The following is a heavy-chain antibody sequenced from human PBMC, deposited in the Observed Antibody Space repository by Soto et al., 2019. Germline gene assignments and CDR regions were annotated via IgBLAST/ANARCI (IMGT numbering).Heavy chain of an antibody. J-gene: IGHJ4*02. CDR3: ARSLITMMGVFDY. CDR1: GGSISSYY. D-gene: IGHD3-22*01. Sequence: QVQLQESGPGLVKPSETLSLTCTVSGGSISSYYWSWIRQPPGKGLEWIGYIYYSGSTNYNPSLKSRVTISVDTSKNQFSLKLSSVTAADTAVYYCARSLITMMGVFDYWGQGTLVTVSS. CDR2: IYYSGST. V-gene: IGHV4-59*01.